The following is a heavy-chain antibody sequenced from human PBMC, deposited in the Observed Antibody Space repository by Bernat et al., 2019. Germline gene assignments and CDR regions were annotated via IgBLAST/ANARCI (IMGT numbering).Heavy chain of an antibody. V-gene: IGHV4-34*01. CDR1: GESFSGFY. D-gene: IGHD3/OR15-3a*01. CDR3: ARRPQGVPPDF. CDR2: VQHSGTS. J-gene: IGHJ4*02. Sequence: QVQLDQWGAGLLKPSETLSLTCAVYGESFSGFYWTWIRQSPGKGPEWIGEVQHSGTSTYNLSIESRVTISADASKNQFSLKLTSVTAADTAIYYCARRPQGVPPDFWGQGTRVTVSS.